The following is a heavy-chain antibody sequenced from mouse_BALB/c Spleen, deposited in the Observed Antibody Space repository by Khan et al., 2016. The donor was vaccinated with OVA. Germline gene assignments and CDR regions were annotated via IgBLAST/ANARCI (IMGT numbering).Heavy chain of an antibody. J-gene: IGHJ2*01. D-gene: IGHD2-3*01. V-gene: IGHV5-9-3*01. CDR1: GFTFSRYA. CDR3: ARQGGIYDGPFDY. Sequence: EVELVESGGGLVKPGGSLKLSCAASGFTFSRYAMSWVRQTPEKRLEWVATISSGGSYTYYPDSVKGRFTISRDNAKNTLYLQMSSLRSEDTAMYYCARQGGIYDGPFDYWGQGTTLTVSS. CDR2: ISSGGSYT.